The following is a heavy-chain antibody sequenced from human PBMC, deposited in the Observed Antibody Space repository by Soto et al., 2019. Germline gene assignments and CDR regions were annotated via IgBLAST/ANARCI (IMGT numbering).Heavy chain of an antibody. J-gene: IGHJ5*02. V-gene: IGHV1-69*08. D-gene: IGHD3-10*01. Sequence: QVQLVQSGAEVKKPGSSVKVSCKASGGTFSSYTISWVRQAPGQGLEWMGRIIPILGIANYAQKFQGRVTITSDESTSTAYMELGSLRSEDTGVYYCARDPSYGWGSYHWFDPWGQGTLVTVSS. CDR3: ARDPSYGWGSYHWFDP. CDR2: IIPILGIA. CDR1: GGTFSSYT.